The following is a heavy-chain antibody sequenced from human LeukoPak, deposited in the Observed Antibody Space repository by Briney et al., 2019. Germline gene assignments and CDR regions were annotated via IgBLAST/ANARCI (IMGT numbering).Heavy chain of an antibody. J-gene: IGHJ6*02. CDR1: GFTFSNAW. CDR3: ARDRYYAVDV. D-gene: IGHD2-2*01. CDR2: INTDGST. V-gene: IGHV3-74*01. Sequence: GGSLRLSCAASGFTFSNAWMSWVRQAPGKGLEWVGRINTDGSTTYADSVKGRFTISRDNAKNTLYLQMHSLSVEDTAVYYCARDRYYAVDVWGQGTTVTVSS.